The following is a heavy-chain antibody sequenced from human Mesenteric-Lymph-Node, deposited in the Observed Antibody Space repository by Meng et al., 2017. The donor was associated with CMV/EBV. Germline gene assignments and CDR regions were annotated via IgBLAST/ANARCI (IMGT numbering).Heavy chain of an antibody. D-gene: IGHD5-18*01. J-gene: IGHJ4*02. CDR1: GGSISSSSYY. Sequence: GSLRLSCTVSGGSISSSSYYWGWIRQPPGKGLEWIGSIYYSGSTYYNPSLKSRVTISVDTSKNQFSLKLSSVTAADTAVYYCARSKRGYSYGYGVGFDYWGQGTLVTVSS. CDR3: ARSKRGYSYGYGVGFDY. V-gene: IGHV4-39*01. CDR2: IYYSGST.